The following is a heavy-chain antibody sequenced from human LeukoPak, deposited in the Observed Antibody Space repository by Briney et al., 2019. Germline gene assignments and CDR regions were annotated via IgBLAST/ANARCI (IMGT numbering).Heavy chain of an antibody. V-gene: IGHV1-46*01. CDR1: GYTFTSYY. CDR3: ARDSGGNYPDY. Sequence: ASVKVSCKASGYTFTSYYMHWLRQAPGQGLEWMGIINPSGGSTSYAQKFQGRVTMTRDTSTSTVYMELSSLRSEDTAVYYCARDSGGNYPDYWGQGTLVTVSS. D-gene: IGHD4-4*01. CDR2: INPSGGST. J-gene: IGHJ4*02.